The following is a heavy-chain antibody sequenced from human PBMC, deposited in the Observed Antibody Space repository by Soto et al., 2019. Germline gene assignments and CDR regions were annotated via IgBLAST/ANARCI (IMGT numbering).Heavy chain of an antibody. CDR2: ISGSGGST. Sequence: PGGSLRLSCAASGFTFSSYVMSWVRQAPGKGLEWVSAISGSGGSTYYADSVKGRFTISRDNSKNTLYLQMNSLRAEDTAVYYCAKSRNLISCDGCRFDPWGQGTLVTVSS. CDR3: AKSRNLISCDGCRFDP. CDR1: GFTFSSYV. J-gene: IGHJ5*02. V-gene: IGHV3-23*01. D-gene: IGHD2-2*01.